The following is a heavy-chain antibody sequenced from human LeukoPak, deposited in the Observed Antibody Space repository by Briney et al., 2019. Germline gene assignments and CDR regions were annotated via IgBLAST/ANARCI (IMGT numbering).Heavy chain of an antibody. D-gene: IGHD3-3*01. J-gene: IGHJ4*02. Sequence: GGSLRLSCAASGFTFSSYAMHWVRQAPGKGLEWVAVISYDGSNKYYADSVKGRFTISRDNSKNTLYLQMNSLRAEDTAVYYCARDPPTYYDFWSGYLDCWGQGTLVTVSS. CDR2: ISYDGSNK. CDR3: ARDPPTYYDFWSGYLDC. CDR1: GFTFSSYA. V-gene: IGHV3-30-3*01.